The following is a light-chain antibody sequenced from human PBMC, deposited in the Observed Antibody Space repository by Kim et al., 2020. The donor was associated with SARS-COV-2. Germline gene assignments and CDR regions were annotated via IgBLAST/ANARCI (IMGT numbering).Light chain of an antibody. Sequence: ASTGDRVTITCRARQGISSYLAWYQQKPGKAPKLLIYAASTLQSGVPSRFSGSGSGTDFTLTISCLQSEDFATYYCQQYYSYPPTFGQGTRLEIK. CDR1: QGISSY. CDR3: QQYYSYPPT. CDR2: AAS. J-gene: IGKJ5*01. V-gene: IGKV1-8*01.